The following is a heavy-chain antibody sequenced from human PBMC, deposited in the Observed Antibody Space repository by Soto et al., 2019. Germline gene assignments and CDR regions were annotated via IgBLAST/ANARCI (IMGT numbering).Heavy chain of an antibody. CDR2: IYYSGST. CDR3: ARTHSSPHPRYYYGMDV. Sequence: LSLTCTVSGGSISSYYWSWIRQPPGKGLEWIGYIYYSGSTNYNPSLKSRVTISVDTSKNQFSLKLSSVTAADTAVYYCARTHSSPHPRYYYGMDVWGQGTTVTVSS. J-gene: IGHJ6*02. CDR1: GGSISSYY. V-gene: IGHV4-59*08. D-gene: IGHD6-13*01.